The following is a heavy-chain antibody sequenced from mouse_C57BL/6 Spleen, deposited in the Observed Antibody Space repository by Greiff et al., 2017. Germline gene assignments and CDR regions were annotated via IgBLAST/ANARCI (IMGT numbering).Heavy chain of an antibody. CDR2: IYPGDGDT. J-gene: IGHJ1*03. CDR1: GYAFSSYW. CDR3: ARGITTVVANWYFDV. V-gene: IGHV1-80*01. D-gene: IGHD1-1*01. Sequence: VQLQQSGAELVKPGASVKISCKASGYAFSSYWMNWVKQRPGKGLEWIGQIYPGDGDTNYNGKFKGKATLTADKSSSTAYMQLSSLTSEDSAVYVCARGITTVVANWYFDVWGTGTTVTVSS.